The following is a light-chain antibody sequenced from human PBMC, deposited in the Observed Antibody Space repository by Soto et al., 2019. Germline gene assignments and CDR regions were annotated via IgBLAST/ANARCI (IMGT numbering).Light chain of an antibody. J-gene: IGKJ4*01. CDR1: QGISSF. CDR2: AAS. V-gene: IGKV1-9*01. Sequence: IQLTQTPSSLSASVGDRVTITCRASQGISSFLAWYQQKPGKAPKLLIYAASSLQSGVPSRFSGSGFGTDFTLTITSLQPEVFATYYCQQVESYPSTFGGGTKVEMK. CDR3: QQVESYPST.